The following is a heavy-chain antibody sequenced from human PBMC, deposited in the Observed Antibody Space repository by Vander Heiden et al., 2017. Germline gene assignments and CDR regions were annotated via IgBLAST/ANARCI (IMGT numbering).Heavy chain of an antibody. CDR1: GFTFSRYA. Sequence: QVQLVESGGGVVQPGRSLRLSCAASGFTFSRYAMHWVRQAPGKGLEWVAVISYDGSNKYYADSVKGRFTISRDNSKNTLYLQMNSLRAEDTAVYYCARDTGDLWMATILYYFDYWGQGTLVTVSS. CDR3: ARDTGDLWMATILYYFDY. D-gene: IGHD5-12*01. J-gene: IGHJ4*02. CDR2: ISYDGSNK. V-gene: IGHV3-30-3*01.